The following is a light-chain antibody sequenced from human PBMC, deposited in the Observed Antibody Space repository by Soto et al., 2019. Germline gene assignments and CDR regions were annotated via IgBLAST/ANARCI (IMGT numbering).Light chain of an antibody. CDR1: QSVSSSY. J-gene: IGKJ5*01. CDR3: QQYGSSSPIT. Sequence: EIVLTQSPGTLSLSPGERATLSCRATQSVSSSYLAWYQQKPGQAPRLLIYGTSNRATGIPDRFTGSGSGTDFTLTISRLEPEDFAVYYCQQYGSSSPITFGQGTRLEIK. V-gene: IGKV3-20*01. CDR2: GTS.